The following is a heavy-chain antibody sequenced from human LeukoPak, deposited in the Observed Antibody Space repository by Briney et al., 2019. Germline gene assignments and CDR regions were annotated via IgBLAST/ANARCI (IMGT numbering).Heavy chain of an antibody. CDR3: ARAGYSYGLYYFDY. J-gene: IGHJ4*02. V-gene: IGHV1-69*04. CDR1: GGTFSSYA. Sequence: SVKVSCKASGGTFSSYAISWVRQAPGQGLEWMGRIIPILGIANYAQKFQSRVTITADKSTSTAYMELSSLRSEDTAVYYCARAGYSYGLYYFDYWGQGTLVTVSS. D-gene: IGHD5-18*01. CDR2: IIPILGIA.